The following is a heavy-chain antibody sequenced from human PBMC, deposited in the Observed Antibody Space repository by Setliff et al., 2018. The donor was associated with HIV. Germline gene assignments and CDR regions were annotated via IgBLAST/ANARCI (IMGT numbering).Heavy chain of an antibody. CDR3: ARQPYYDDDGTNPPSEWRVLG. CDR1: RGTFRNSA. J-gene: IGHJ4*02. CDR2: IITLFGEA. Sequence: SVKVSCKASRGTFRNSAINWVRQAPGQGLVWMGGIITLFGEANYAQKFRGRVTITADESTSTAYMELNSLRSDDAAVYYCARQPYYDDDGTNPPSEWRVLGWGQGTLVTVSS. D-gene: IGHD3-16*01. V-gene: IGHV1-69*13.